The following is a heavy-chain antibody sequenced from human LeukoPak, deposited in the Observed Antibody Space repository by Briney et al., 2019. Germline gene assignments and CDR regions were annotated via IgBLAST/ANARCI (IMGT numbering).Heavy chain of an antibody. CDR2: ISISGTTI. CDR3: GRDLIVGATPGDY. J-gene: IGHJ4*02. D-gene: IGHD1-26*01. CDR1: GFTFSDYY. Sequence: PGGSLRLSCAASGFTFSDYYMNWIRQAPGKGLEWVSYISISGTTIYYADSVKGRFTISRDNAKNTLYLQMDSLRVEDTAVYYCGRDLIVGATPGDYWGQGTLVTVSS. V-gene: IGHV3-11*04.